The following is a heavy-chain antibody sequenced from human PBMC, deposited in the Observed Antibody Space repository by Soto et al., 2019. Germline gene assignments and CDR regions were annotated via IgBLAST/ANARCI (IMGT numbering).Heavy chain of an antibody. CDR1: GGSITSYY. V-gene: IGHV4-59*01. CDR3: ARVEPMVRGLRWFDP. J-gene: IGHJ5*02. Sequence: SETLSLTYTVSGGSITSYYWSWIRQSPGKGLEWIGYMYHSGSSNYNPSLKSRVTISVDTSKNQLSLKVRSVTAADTAVYYCARVEPMVRGLRWFDPWGQGTLVTVSS. D-gene: IGHD3-10*01. CDR2: MYHSGSS.